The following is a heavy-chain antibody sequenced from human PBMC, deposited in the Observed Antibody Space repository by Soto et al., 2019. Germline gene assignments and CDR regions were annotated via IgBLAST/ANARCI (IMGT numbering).Heavy chain of an antibody. V-gene: IGHV1-46*03. J-gene: IGHJ6*02. D-gene: IGHD6-13*01. CDR3: ARDRVAGSSSWYSYYYGMDV. CDR1: GYTFTSYY. Sequence: GASVTVSCKASGYTFTSYYMHWVRQAPGQGLEWMGIINPSGGSTSYAQKFQGRVTMTRDTSTSTVYMELSSLRSEDTAVYYCARDRVAGSSSWYSYYYGMDVWGQGTTVTV. CDR2: INPSGGST.